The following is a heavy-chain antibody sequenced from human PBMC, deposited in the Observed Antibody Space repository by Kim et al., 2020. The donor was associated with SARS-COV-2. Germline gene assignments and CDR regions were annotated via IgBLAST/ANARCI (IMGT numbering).Heavy chain of an antibody. D-gene: IGHD6-6*01. V-gene: IGHV3-9*01. CDR3: AKGALEWRPSSSFDY. Sequence: GGSLRLSCAASGFTFGGYAMRWVRQAPGKGLEWVSVISCSSGSIGHADSVKGRFTISRDNAKNSLYLQMNSLRAEDKALYYCAKGALEWRPSSSFDYWGQGTLVTVSS. CDR2: ISCSSGSI. J-gene: IGHJ4*02. CDR1: GFTFGGYA.